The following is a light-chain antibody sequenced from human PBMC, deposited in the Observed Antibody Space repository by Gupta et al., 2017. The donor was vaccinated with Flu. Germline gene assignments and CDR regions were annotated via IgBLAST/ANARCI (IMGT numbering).Light chain of an antibody. V-gene: IGKV1-12*01. CDR3: QQAWSFPGT. CDR1: QYIDFW. CDR2: GAS. J-gene: IGKJ1*01. Sequence: IQMTQSPSSVSASVGDRVTITCRASQYIDFWLGWYQQKPGKVPKLLIYGASSLRGGVPSRFNGSGSGTEFTLTITSLQPEDFATYYCQQAWSFPGTFGQGTKVDIK.